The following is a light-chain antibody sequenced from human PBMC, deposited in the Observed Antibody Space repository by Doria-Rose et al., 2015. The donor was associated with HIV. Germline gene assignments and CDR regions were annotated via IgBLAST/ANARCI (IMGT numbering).Light chain of an antibody. CDR2: AAS. Sequence: STGDRVTITCRASQDISNYLAWYQQKPGNAPKLLIYAASTLQSGVPSRFSGSGSGTDFTLTISYLQSEDFATYYCQQYYSYPPTFGQGTKVEVK. V-gene: IGKV1-8*01. CDR3: QQYYSYPPT. CDR1: QDISNY. J-gene: IGKJ1*01.